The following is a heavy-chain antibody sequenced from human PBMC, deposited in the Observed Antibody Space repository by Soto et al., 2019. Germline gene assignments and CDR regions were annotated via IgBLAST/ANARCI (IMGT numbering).Heavy chain of an antibody. Sequence: EVQLVESGGGLVQPGGSLRLSCAASGFTVSDSYMSWVRQAPGEGLEWVSVIYTNGNTYYADSVKGRLTLSRDNSKNTVYLQMNSLRAEDTAVYYCARGLGSGWPYYFDSWGQGTLVTVSS. CDR3: ARGLGSGWPYYFDS. J-gene: IGHJ4*02. V-gene: IGHV3-66*01. CDR2: IYTNGNT. CDR1: GFTVSDSY. D-gene: IGHD6-19*01.